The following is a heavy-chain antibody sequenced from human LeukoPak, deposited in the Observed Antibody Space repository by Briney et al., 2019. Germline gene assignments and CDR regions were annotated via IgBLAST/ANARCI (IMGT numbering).Heavy chain of an antibody. CDR1: GYTFTSYG. CDR3: ARARRGVEMATIFDF. V-gene: IGHV1-18*01. J-gene: IGHJ4*02. D-gene: IGHD5-24*01. Sequence: ASVKVSCKASGYTFTSYGISWVRQAPGQGLEWMEWISAYNGNTKYAQKLQGRVTMTTDTSTSTAYMELRSLRSDDTAVYYCARARRGVEMATIFDFWGQGTLVTVSS. CDR2: ISAYNGNT.